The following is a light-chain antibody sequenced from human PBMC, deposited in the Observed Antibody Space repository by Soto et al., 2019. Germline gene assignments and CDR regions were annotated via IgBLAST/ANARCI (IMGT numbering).Light chain of an antibody. Sequence: EIVMTQSPATLSVSPGERATLSCRASQSVSSKLAWYQQKPGQAPRLLIYGASTRATGIPARFSGSGSGTELTLTISSLQSEDFAVYYCQQYNNWPPTTFGQGTRLEIK. CDR2: GAS. CDR3: QQYNNWPPTT. J-gene: IGKJ5*01. CDR1: QSVSSK. V-gene: IGKV3-15*01.